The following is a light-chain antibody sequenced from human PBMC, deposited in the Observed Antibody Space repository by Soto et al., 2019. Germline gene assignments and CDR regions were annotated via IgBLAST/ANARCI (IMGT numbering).Light chain of an antibody. V-gene: IGLV2-23*02. J-gene: IGLJ1*01. Sequence: QSVLTQPASVSGSPGQSITISCTRTSSDVGSYNFVSWYQQHPGEVPKVMIYEVSKRPSGVSDRFSGSKSGNTASLTISGLQAEDEADYYCCADAGRSTDVFETGTKLTVL. CDR1: SSDVGSYNF. CDR3: CADAGRSTDV. CDR2: EVS.